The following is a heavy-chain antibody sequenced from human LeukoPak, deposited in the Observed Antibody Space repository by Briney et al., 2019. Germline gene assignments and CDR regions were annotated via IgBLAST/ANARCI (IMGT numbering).Heavy chain of an antibody. CDR1: GFTFSSYA. J-gene: IGHJ1*01. CDR2: ISGSGGST. D-gene: IGHD6-19*01. V-gene: IGHV3-23*01. CDR3: AKSRARIAVAGTVNFQH. Sequence: PGGSLRLSCAASGFTFSSYAMSWVRQAPGKGLEWVSAISGSGGSTYYADSAKGRFTISRDNSKNTPYLQMNSLRAEDTAVYYCAKSRARIAVAGTVNFQHWGQGTLVTVSS.